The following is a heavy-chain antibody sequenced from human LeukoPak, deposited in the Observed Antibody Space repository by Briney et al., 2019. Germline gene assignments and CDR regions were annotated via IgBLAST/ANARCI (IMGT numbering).Heavy chain of an antibody. CDR1: GFTFSSYS. D-gene: IGHD4-11*01. CDR2: ISSSSSYI. CDR3: ARGLHLYGMDV. J-gene: IGHJ6*02. V-gene: IGHV3-21*01. Sequence: GGSLRLSCAASGFTFSSYSMIWARQAPGKGLERVSSISSSSSYIYYADSVKGRFTTSRDNAKNSLYLQMNSLRAEDTAVYYCARGLHLYGMDVWGQGTTVTVSS.